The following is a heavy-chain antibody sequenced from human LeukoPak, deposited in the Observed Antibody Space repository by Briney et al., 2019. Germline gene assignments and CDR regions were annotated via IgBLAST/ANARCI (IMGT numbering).Heavy chain of an antibody. CDR3: ARDVYDSSGYYYFDY. V-gene: IGHV1-18*01. D-gene: IGHD3-22*01. CDR1: GYTFTSYG. Sequence: ASVKVSRKASGYTFTSYGISWVRQAPGQGLEWMGWISAYNGNTNYAQKLQGRVTMTTDTSTSTAYMELRSLRSDDTAVYYCARDVYDSSGYYYFDYWGQGTLVTVSS. CDR2: ISAYNGNT. J-gene: IGHJ4*02.